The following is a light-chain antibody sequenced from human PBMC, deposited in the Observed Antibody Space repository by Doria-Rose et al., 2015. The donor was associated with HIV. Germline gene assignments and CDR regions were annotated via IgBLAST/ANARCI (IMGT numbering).Light chain of an antibody. J-gene: IGKJ3*01. CDR2: WAS. V-gene: IGKV4-1*01. CDR3: QQYYDTPS. CDR1: QSLLYTSKNY. Sequence: VLTQPPESLGMSLGERATLNCKSNQSLLYTSKNYLAWYQQKPGQPPKLLLYWASTRQSGVTARFSRIGPGTDFTRTISSLEAEDVAVDYCQQYYDTPSFGPGTTVDIK.